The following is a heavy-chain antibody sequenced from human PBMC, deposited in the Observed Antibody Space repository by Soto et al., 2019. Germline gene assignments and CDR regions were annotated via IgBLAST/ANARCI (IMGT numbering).Heavy chain of an antibody. CDR3: ARDRRGVGAPMVYYGMDV. CDR2: TYYRSRWYN. J-gene: IGHJ6*02. D-gene: IGHD1-26*01. Sequence: PSQTLSLTCATSGDSVSSNSAAWNWIRLSPSRGLEWLARTYYRSRWYNDYAVSVRSRITVNPDTSKNQFSLQLTSVTAADTAVYYCARDRRGVGAPMVYYGMDVWGQGTTVTVSS. CDR1: GDSVSSNSAA. V-gene: IGHV6-1*01.